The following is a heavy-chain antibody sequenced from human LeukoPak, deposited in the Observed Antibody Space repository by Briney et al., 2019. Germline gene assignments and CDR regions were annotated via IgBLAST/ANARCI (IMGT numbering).Heavy chain of an antibody. J-gene: IGHJ4*02. CDR1: GFTFSSHG. CDR3: ARDHKDY. V-gene: IGHV3-30*02. Sequence: PGGSLRLSCAASGFTFSSHGMHWVRQTPGKGLQWVAFIGYDGNDKFYLDSVKGRFTISRDNAKNSLYLQMNSLRAEDTAVYYCARDHKDYWGQGTLVTVSS. CDR2: IGYDGNDK.